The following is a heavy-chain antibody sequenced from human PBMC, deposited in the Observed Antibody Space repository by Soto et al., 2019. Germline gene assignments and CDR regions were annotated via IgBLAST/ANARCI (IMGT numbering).Heavy chain of an antibody. Sequence: GGSLRLSCGSSGLTFDDYAMYWVRQVPGKGLEWVSGINWNSGSIGYGDSVKGRFAISRDNAKNSLHLQMNSLSAEDTAFYYCVKDESINWYSGHFRHWGQGTLVTV. CDR3: VKDESINWYSGHFRH. D-gene: IGHD6-13*01. CDR2: INWNSGSI. CDR1: GLTFDDYA. J-gene: IGHJ1*01. V-gene: IGHV3-9*01.